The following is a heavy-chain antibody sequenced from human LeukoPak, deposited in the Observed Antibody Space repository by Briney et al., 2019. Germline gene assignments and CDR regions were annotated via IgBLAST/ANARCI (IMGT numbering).Heavy chain of an antibody. J-gene: IGHJ5*02. CDR3: AARPYCTTATCPKTNWFDP. CDR1: GFTFSNHG. V-gene: IGHV3-30*02. D-gene: IGHD2-8*01. Sequence: GGSLRLSCAASGFTFSNHGMHWVRQAPGKGLEWVAFIRYDGSDKFYADSVKGRFTISRGNSKNTLYLQMSSLRADDTAVYYCAARPYCTTATCPKTNWFDPWGQGTLVTVSS. CDR2: IRYDGSDK.